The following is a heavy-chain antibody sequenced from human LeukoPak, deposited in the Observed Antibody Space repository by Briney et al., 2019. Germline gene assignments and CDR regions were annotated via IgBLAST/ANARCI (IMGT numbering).Heavy chain of an antibody. CDR1: GYSFNTYW. CDR2: IYPGDSDT. CDR3: ARQGYCSTTKCSASDP. J-gene: IGHJ5*02. D-gene: IGHD2-2*01. Sequence: GESLKISCKGSGYSFNTYWIGWVRPMPGKGLEWMGIIYPGDSDTRYSPSFQGQVTISADKSISTAYLQWSSLKASDTAIYYCARQGYCSTTKCSASDPWGQGTLVTVSS. V-gene: IGHV5-51*01.